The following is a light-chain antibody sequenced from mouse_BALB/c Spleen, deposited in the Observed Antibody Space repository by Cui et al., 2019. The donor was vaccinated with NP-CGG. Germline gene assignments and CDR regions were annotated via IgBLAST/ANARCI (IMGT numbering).Light chain of an antibody. CDR1: TGAVTTSNY. CDR3: ALWYSNHWV. V-gene: IGLV1*01. CDR2: GTN. J-gene: IGLJ1*01. Sequence: QPVVTPESSSTTSPGETVTITCRSSTGAVTTSNYANWVQEKPDHLFTGLIGGTNNRVPGVPARFSGSLIGDKAALTITGAQTEDEAIYFCALWYSNHWVFGGGTKLTVL.